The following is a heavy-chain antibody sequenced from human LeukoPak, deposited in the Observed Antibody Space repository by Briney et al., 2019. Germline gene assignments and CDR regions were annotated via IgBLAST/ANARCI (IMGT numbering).Heavy chain of an antibody. CDR3: ARALRSGDHSGSYYYGMDV. V-gene: IGHV3-11*03. CDR2: ISSSSSYT. CDR1: GFTFSDYY. Sequence: GGSQRLSCAASGFTFSDYYMSWIRQAPGKGLEWVSYISSSSSYTNYADSVKGRFTSSRDNAKNSLYLQMNSLRAEDTVVYYCARALRSGDHSGSYYYGMDVWGQGTTVTVSS. D-gene: IGHD1-26*01. J-gene: IGHJ6*02.